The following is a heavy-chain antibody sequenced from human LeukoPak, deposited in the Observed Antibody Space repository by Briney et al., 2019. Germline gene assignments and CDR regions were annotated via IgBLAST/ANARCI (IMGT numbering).Heavy chain of an antibody. Sequence: GGSLRLSCAASGFTVSSNYMSWVRRAPGKGLEWVSVIYSGGSTYYADSVKGRFTISRDNSKNTLYLRMNSLRAEDTAVYYCARDGGVRYFDYWGQGTLVTVSS. CDR3: ARDGGVRYFDY. CDR2: IYSGGST. J-gene: IGHJ4*02. V-gene: IGHV3-66*02. CDR1: GFTVSSNY. D-gene: IGHD3-16*01.